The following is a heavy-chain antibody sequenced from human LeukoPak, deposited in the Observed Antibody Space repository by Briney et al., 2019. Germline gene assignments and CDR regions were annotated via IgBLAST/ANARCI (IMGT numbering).Heavy chain of an antibody. D-gene: IGHD2-2*01. Sequence: GESLKISCKGSGYSFTSYWIGWVRQMPGKGLEWMGIIYPGDSDTRYSPSFQGQVTISADKSISTAYLQWSSLKASDTAMYYCARHEDIVVVPAAMDVWGQGTTVTVSS. V-gene: IGHV5-51*01. CDR3: ARHEDIVVVPAAMDV. CDR2: IYPGDSDT. CDR1: GYSFTSYW. J-gene: IGHJ6*02.